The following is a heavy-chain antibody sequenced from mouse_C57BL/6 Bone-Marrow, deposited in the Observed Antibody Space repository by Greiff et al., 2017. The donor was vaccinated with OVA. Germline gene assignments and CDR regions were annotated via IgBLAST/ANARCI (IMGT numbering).Heavy chain of an antibody. J-gene: IGHJ3*01. CDR2: ISDGGSYT. V-gene: IGHV5-4*01. D-gene: IGHD2-4*01. Sequence: VQLKESGGGLVKPGGSLKLSCAASGFTFSSYAMSWVRQTPEKRLEWVATISDGGSYTYYPDNVKGRFTISRDNAKNNLYLQMSHLKSEDTAMYYCARDRGDYDGDWGQGTLVTVSA. CDR1: GFTFSSYA. CDR3: ARDRGDYDGD.